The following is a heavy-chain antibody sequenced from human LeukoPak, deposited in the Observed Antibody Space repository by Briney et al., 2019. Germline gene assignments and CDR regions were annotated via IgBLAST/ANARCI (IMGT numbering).Heavy chain of an antibody. CDR3: ARDLGNWEKREWYFDL. D-gene: IGHD1-1*01. J-gene: IGHJ2*01. V-gene: IGHV3-11*06. CDR1: GGSISSGDYY. Sequence: LSLTCTVSGGSISSGDYYWSWIRQPPGKGLEWVSYISSSSSNKYYADSVKGRFTISRDNAKNSLYLQMNSLRAEDTAVYYCARDLGNWEKREWYFDLWGRGTLVTVSS. CDR2: ISSSSSNK.